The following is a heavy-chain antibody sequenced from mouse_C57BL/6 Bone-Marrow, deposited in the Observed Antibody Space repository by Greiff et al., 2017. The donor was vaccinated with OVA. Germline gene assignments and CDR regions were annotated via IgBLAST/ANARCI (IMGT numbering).Heavy chain of an antibody. J-gene: IGHJ3*01. Sequence: VQLKESGAELVKPGASVKLSCTASGFNIKDYYMHWVKQRTEQGLEWIGRIDPEDGETKSAPKFQGKATITADTSSNTAYLQLSSLTSEDTAVYYCATFITTVVAPAYWGQGTLVTVSA. D-gene: IGHD1-1*01. V-gene: IGHV14-2*01. CDR2: IDPEDGET. CDR3: ATFITTVVAPAY. CDR1: GFNIKDYY.